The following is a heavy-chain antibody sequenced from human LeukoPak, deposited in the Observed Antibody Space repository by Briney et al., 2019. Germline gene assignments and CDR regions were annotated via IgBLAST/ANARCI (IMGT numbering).Heavy chain of an antibody. J-gene: IGHJ6*04. CDR1: GFTVSSNY. Sequence: PGGSLRLSCAASGFTVSSNYMSWVRQAPGKGLEWVSVIYSGGSTYYADSVKDRFAISRDNSKNTLYLQMNSLRAEDTAVYYCAELGITMIGGVWGKGTTVTISS. D-gene: IGHD3-10*02. CDR3: AELGITMIGGV. V-gene: IGHV3-66*01. CDR2: IYSGGST.